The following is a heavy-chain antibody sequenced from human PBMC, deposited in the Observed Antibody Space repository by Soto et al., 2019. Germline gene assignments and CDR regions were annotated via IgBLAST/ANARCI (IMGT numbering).Heavy chain of an antibody. CDR3: ARYGRVGCSSTGCYLGIGYGMDV. CDR2: ISAYNGNT. J-gene: IGHJ6*02. V-gene: IGHV1-18*01. D-gene: IGHD2-2*01. Sequence: ASVKVSCKASGYTFTSYGISWVRQAPGQGLEWMGWISAYNGNTNYAQKLQGRVTMTTDTSTSTAYMELRSLRSDDTAVYYCARYGRVGCSSTGCYLGIGYGMDVWGQGTTVTVSS. CDR1: GYTFTSYG.